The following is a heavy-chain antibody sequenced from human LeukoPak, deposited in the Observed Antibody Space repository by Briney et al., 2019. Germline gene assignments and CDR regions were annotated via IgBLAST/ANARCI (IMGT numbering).Heavy chain of an antibody. V-gene: IGHV3-23*01. CDR1: GFTFSSYA. D-gene: IGHD2-15*01. J-gene: IGHJ6*03. Sequence: QSGGSLRLSCAASGFTFSSYAMSWVRQAPGKGLEWVSAISGSGGSTYYADSVKGRFTISRDNAKNSLYLQMNSLRAEDTAVYYCASTTLAAGDYYYYYMDVWGKGTTVTVSS. CDR2: ISGSGGST. CDR3: ASTTLAAGDYYYYYMDV.